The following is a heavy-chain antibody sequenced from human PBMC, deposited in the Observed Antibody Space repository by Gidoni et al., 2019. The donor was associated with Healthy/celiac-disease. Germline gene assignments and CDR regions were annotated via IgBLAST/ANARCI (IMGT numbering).Heavy chain of an antibody. Sequence: EVQLVESGGGLVQPGRSLRLSCAAAGFTLDDDAMNWVRHAPGKGLEWVSGISWNSGSIGYADSVKGRFTISRDNAKNSLYLQMNSLRAEDTALYYCAKDISGCYPPADYFDYWGQGTLVTVSS. V-gene: IGHV3-9*01. CDR1: GFTLDDDA. J-gene: IGHJ4*02. CDR3: AKDISGCYPPADYFDY. CDR2: ISWNSGSI. D-gene: IGHD1-26*01.